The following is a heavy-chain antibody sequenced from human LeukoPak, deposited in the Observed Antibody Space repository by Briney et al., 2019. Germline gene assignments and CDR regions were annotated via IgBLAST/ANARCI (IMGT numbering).Heavy chain of an antibody. J-gene: IGHJ4*02. Sequence: AGSLRLSCAASGFTFSGYWMSWVRQAPGKGLEWVANIEPDGSGKYYVDSVKGRFTISRENAKNSLYLHMNSLRAEDTAVYYCARDRIQLWSHDYWGQGTLDSVSS. D-gene: IGHD5-18*01. CDR1: GFTFSGYW. V-gene: IGHV3-7*04. CDR2: IEPDGSGK. CDR3: ARDRIQLWSHDY.